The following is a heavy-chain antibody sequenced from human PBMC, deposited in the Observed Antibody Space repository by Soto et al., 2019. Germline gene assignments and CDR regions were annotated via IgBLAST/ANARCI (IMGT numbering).Heavy chain of an antibody. Sequence: PGGSLRLSCAASGFTFSSYAMHWVRQAPGKGLEWVAVISYDGSNRYYADSVKGRFTISRDNSKNTLYLQMNSLRSDDTAVYYCARDKEGGDYSRVRWFDPWG. CDR3: ARDKEGGDYSRVRWFDP. CDR1: GFTFSSYA. D-gene: IGHD2-21*02. V-gene: IGHV3-30-3*01. J-gene: IGHJ5*02. CDR2: ISYDGSNR.